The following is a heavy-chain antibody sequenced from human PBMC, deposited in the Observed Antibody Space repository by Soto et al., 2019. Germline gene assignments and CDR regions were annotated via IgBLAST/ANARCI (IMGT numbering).Heavy chain of an antibody. CDR2: MNPNSGNT. J-gene: IGHJ6*02. CDR1: GYTFTSYD. CDR3: ARNRRCSSTSCYSDYYYYGMDV. D-gene: IGHD2-2*01. V-gene: IGHV1-8*01. Sequence: ASVKVSCKASGYTFTSYDINWVRQATGQGLEWMGWMNPNSGNTGYAQKFQGRVTMTRNTSISTAYMELSSLRSEDTAVYYCARNRRCSSTSCYSDYYYYGMDVWGQGTTVTAP.